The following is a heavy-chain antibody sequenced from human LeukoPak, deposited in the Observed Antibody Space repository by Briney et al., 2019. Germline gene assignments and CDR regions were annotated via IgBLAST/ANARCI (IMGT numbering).Heavy chain of an antibody. CDR3: ARSPAPRTVREGGTYSSGWYEVGATTGYYFDY. V-gene: IGHV3-7*01. J-gene: IGHJ4*02. CDR2: IKQDGSEK. D-gene: IGHD6-19*01. CDR1: GFTFSSYW. Sequence: GGSLRLSCAASGFTFSSYWMSWVRQAPGKGLEWVANIKQDGSEKYYVDSVKGRFTISRDNAKNSLYLQMNSLRAEDTAVYYCARSPAPRTVREGGTYSSGWYEVGATTGYYFDYWGQGTLVTVSS.